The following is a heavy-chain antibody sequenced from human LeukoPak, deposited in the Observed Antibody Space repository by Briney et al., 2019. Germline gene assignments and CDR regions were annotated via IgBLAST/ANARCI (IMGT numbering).Heavy chain of an antibody. V-gene: IGHV3-30-3*01. CDR2: ISYDGSNK. CDR1: GFTFSSYA. CDR3: ARDGPYFDY. Sequence: GGSLRLSCAASGFTFSSYAMHWVRQAPGKGLEWVAVISYDGSNKYYADSVKGRFTISRDNSKNTLYLQMNSLRAEDTAVYYCARDGPYFDYWGQGTLVTVSS. J-gene: IGHJ4*02.